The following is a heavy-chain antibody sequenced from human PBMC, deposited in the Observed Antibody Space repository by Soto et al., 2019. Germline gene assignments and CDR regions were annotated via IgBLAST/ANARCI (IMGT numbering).Heavy chain of an antibody. CDR2: INPGGSEK. CDR1: GFSFSDSW. CDR3: ARWGMVYAISGYGMDV. D-gene: IGHD2-8*01. J-gene: IGHJ6*02. V-gene: IGHV3-7*03. Sequence: PGGSLRLSCVASGFSFSDSWMDWVRQAPGKGPEWVANINPGGSEKNYVDSVKGRFTISRDNAKNSLFLQMNNLRAEDTAVYYCARWGMVYAISGYGMDVWGQGTTVTVSS.